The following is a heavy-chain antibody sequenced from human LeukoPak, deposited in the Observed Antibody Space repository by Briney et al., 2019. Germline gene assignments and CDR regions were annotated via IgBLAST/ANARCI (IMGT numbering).Heavy chain of an antibody. Sequence: GGPLRLSCAASGFTFSSYAMSWVRQAPGKGLEWVSAISGSGGSTYYADSVKGRFTISRDNSKNTLYLQMNSLRAEDTAVYYCAKGDIVVVPAAMVRYYGMDVWGKGTTVTVSS. J-gene: IGHJ6*04. CDR3: AKGDIVVVPAAMVRYYGMDV. CDR1: GFTFSSYA. V-gene: IGHV3-23*01. D-gene: IGHD2-2*01. CDR2: ISGSGGST.